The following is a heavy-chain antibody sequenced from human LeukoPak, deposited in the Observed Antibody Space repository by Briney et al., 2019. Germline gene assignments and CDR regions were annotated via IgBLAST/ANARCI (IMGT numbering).Heavy chain of an antibody. D-gene: IGHD3-3*01. CDR3: TTAPGFWSGYYTSSGDY. J-gene: IGHJ4*02. Sequence: GGSLRLSCAASGFTLSSYSMNWVRQAPGKGLEWVGRIKSKTDGGTADYAAPVKGRFTISRDDSKNTLYLQMNSLKTGDTAVYYCTTAPGFWSGYYTSSGDYWGQGTLVTVSS. CDR1: GFTLSSYS. CDR2: IKSKTDGGTA. V-gene: IGHV3-15*01.